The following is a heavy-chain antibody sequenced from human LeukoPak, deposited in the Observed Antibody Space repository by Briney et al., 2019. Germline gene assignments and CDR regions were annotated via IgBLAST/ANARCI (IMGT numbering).Heavy chain of an antibody. V-gene: IGHV3-23*01. J-gene: IGHJ4*02. CDR2: ISDSGDGT. CDR3: AKDKAPGSWHTPSDF. Sequence: PGGSLRLSCAASGFTFRTDAMSWVRQAPGKGLEWVSGISDSGDGTYYAESVKGRFTISRDNSKNTVFLQMNSLRADDTAKYYCAKDKAPGSWHTPSDFWGQGTLVTVSP. D-gene: IGHD6-13*01. CDR1: GFTFRTDA.